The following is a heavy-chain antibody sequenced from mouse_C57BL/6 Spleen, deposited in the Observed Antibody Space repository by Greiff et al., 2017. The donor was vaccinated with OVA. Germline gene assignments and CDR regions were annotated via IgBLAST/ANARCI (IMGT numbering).Heavy chain of an antibody. Sequence: VQLQQSGPGLVKPSQSLSLTCSVTGYSITSGYYWNWIRQFPGNKLEWMGYISYDGSNNYNPSLKNRISITRDTSKNQFFLKLNSVTTEDTATYYCARGGWVFAYWGQGTLVTVSA. CDR3: ARGGWVFAY. CDR1: GYSITSGYY. D-gene: IGHD3-2*02. V-gene: IGHV3-6*01. J-gene: IGHJ3*01. CDR2: ISYDGSN.